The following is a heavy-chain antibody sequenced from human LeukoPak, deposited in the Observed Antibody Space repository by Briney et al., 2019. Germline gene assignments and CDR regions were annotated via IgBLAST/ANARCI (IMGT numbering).Heavy chain of an antibody. Sequence: GGSLRLSCAASGFTFSNSWMSWVRQAPGKGLEWVANMNQDGSEKDYVDSVKGRFTISRDNARNSLYLQMGSLRAEDTAVYYCATYTHWVAGDVWGQGTTVTVSS. D-gene: IGHD3-16*01. CDR1: GFTFSNSW. J-gene: IGHJ6*02. CDR3: ATYTHWVAGDV. CDR2: MNQDGSEK. V-gene: IGHV3-7*01.